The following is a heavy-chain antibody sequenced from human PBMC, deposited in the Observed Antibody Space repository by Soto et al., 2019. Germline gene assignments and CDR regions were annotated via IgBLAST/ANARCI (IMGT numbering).Heavy chain of an antibody. D-gene: IGHD5-12*01. V-gene: IGHV3-9*01. Sequence: EVQLVESGGDLVQPGRSLRLSCAASGFTFDYYAMHWVRPAPGKGLEWVSGISWNSGSIGYADSVQGRFTISRDNAKNSLYLQMNSLRTEDTAFYYCAKEDRLRGYSGYGHFDYWGLGTLVTVSS. CDR1: GFTFDYYA. CDR3: AKEDRLRGYSGYGHFDY. CDR2: ISWNSGSI. J-gene: IGHJ4*02.